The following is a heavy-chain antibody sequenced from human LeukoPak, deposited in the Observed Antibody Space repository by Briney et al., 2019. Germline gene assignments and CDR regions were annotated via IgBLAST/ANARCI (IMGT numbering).Heavy chain of an antibody. CDR3: ASPWGSKGSFDY. CDR2: IIPIFGTA. Sequence: GASVKVSCKASGGTFSSYAISWVRQAPGQGLEWMGGIIPIFGTANYAQKFQGRVTITADESTSTAYVELSSQRSEDTAVYYCASPWGSKGSFDYWGQGTLVTVSS. CDR1: GGTFSSYA. J-gene: IGHJ4*02. V-gene: IGHV1-69*13. D-gene: IGHD2-15*01.